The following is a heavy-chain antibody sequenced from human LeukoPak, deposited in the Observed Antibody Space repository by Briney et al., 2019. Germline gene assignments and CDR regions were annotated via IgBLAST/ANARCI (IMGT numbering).Heavy chain of an antibody. CDR3: ARDGPLTAMVDYFDY. J-gene: IGHJ4*02. V-gene: IGHV3-21*01. CDR1: GFTFSNYW. D-gene: IGHD5-18*01. Sequence: GSLRLFCAASGFTFSNYWMHWVRQAPGEGLVWVSSFSSSSSYIYYADSVKGRFTISRDNAKNSLYLQMNSLRAEDTAVYYCARDGPLTAMVDYFDYWGQGTLVTVSS. CDR2: FSSSSSYI.